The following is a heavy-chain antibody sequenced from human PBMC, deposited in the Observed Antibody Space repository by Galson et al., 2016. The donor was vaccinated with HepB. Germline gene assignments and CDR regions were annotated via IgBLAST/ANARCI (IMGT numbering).Heavy chain of an antibody. CDR3: AISGSYRYSDS. Sequence: SETLSLTCAVSGASISSSNWWSWVRQSPGKGLEWIGNIYHSGSTNSNPSFKSRLSLSVDKSKNQFSLNLTPVTAADTAVYYCAISGSYRYSDSWGQGTLVTVSS. J-gene: IGHJ4*02. CDR2: IYHSGST. D-gene: IGHD1-26*01. V-gene: IGHV4-4*02. CDR1: GASISSSNW.